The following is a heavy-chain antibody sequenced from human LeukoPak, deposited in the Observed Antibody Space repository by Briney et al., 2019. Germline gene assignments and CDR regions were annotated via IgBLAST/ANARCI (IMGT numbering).Heavy chain of an antibody. J-gene: IGHJ4*02. D-gene: IGHD3-22*01. V-gene: IGHV3-74*01. CDR2: ISDGGSTT. CDR1: GFTFSSYW. Sequence: TGGSLRLSCVASGFTFSSYWMHWVRQAPGKGLVWVSRISDGGSTTTYADSVKGRFTISRDNAKNTLYLQMNGLRAEDTAVYYCSRSAYYDGSGNYYDYWGQGTLVTVSS. CDR3: SRSAYYDGSGNYYDY.